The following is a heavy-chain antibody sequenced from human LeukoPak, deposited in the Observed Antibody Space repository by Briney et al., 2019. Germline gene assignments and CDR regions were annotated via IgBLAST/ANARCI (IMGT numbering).Heavy chain of an antibody. CDR3: ARVRGIYSRGWYGGWLVYFDY. D-gene: IGHD6-19*01. Sequence: SETLSLTCTVSGGSISSYYWSWIRQPPGKGLEWIGYIYYSGSTNYNTSPTSRVTISVDTSKNQFSLKLSSVSAADTAVYSFARVRGIYSRGWYGGWLVYFDYWGQGTLVTVSS. J-gene: IGHJ4*02. CDR1: GGSISSYY. V-gene: IGHV4-59*01. CDR2: IYYSGST.